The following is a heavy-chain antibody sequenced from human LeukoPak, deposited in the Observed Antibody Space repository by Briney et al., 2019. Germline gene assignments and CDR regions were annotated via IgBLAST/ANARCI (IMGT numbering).Heavy chain of an antibody. CDR2: ISGSGGST. CDR1: GFTFSSYG. Sequence: PGGSLRLSCAASGFTFSSYGMSWVRQAPGKGLEWVSAISGSGGSTYYADSVKGRFTISRDNSKNTLYLQMNSLRAEDTAVYYCAKSDSSGYYLDYWGQGTLVTVSS. CDR3: AKSDSSGYYLDY. V-gene: IGHV3-23*01. J-gene: IGHJ4*02. D-gene: IGHD3-22*01.